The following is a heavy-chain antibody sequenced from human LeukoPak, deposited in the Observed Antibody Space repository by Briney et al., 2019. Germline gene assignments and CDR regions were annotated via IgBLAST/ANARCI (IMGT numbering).Heavy chain of an antibody. CDR1: GFTFSSYW. V-gene: IGHV3-7*01. J-gene: IGHJ4*02. CDR3: ARDLVGAAD. Sequence: GGSLRLSCTASGFTFSSYWMSWVRQAPGKGLEWVANINQNGNETNSVDSVKGRFTISRDNSKNSLYLQMNSLRAEDTAVYYCARDLVGAADWGQGSLVTVSS. CDR2: INQNGNET. D-gene: IGHD1-26*01.